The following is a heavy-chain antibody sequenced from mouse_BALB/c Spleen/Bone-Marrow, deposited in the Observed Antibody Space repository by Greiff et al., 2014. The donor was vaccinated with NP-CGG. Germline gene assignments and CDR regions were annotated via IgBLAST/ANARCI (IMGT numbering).Heavy chain of an antibody. V-gene: IGHV5-9-3*01. CDR2: ISSSGSYT. Sequence: EVQLVESGGGLAKPGGSLQLSCAASGFTFSTYAMSWVRQTPEKRLEWVATISSSGSYTYYPDSVKGRFTISRDNAKNTLYLQMSSLRSEDTAMFYCSRLSMITTYFDVWGAGTTVTVSS. CDR3: SRLSMITTYFDV. CDR1: GFTFSTYA. D-gene: IGHD2-4*01. J-gene: IGHJ1*01.